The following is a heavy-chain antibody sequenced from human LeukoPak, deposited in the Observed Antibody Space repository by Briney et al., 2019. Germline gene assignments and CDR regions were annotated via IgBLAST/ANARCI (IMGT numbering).Heavy chain of an antibody. D-gene: IGHD1-26*01. CDR1: GFTFSRYW. CDR3: ARDEVGGSYAY. CDR2: IKEDGSKK. V-gene: IGHV3-7*01. Sequence: PGGSLRLSCVVSGFTFSRYWMSWVRQAPGKGLEWVANIKEDGSKKDYVDSVKGRFTISRDNAKNSLYLQMSSLGAEDTAVYYCARDEVGGSYAYWGQGTLVTVSS. J-gene: IGHJ4*02.